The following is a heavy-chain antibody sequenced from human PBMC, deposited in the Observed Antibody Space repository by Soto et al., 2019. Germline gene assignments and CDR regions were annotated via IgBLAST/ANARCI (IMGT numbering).Heavy chain of an antibody. Sequence: GGSLRLSCAASVFIVSSYGMHWVRQAPGKGLEWVAVISYDGSNKYYADSVKGRFTISRDNSKNTLYLQMNSLRAEDTAVYYCAKDSRAVARTFDYWGQGALVTVSS. CDR1: VFIVSSYG. V-gene: IGHV3-30*18. D-gene: IGHD6-19*01. CDR2: ISYDGSNK. CDR3: AKDSRAVARTFDY. J-gene: IGHJ4*02.